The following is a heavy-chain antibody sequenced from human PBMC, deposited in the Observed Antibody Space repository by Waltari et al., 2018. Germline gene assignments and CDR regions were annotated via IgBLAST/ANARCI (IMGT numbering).Heavy chain of an antibody. CDR1: GGSISSGSYY. CDR3: ASPPGGGYDPGAFDI. D-gene: IGHD5-12*01. CDR2: IYTSGST. V-gene: IGHV4-61*09. J-gene: IGHJ3*02. Sequence: QVQLQESGPGLVKPSQTLSLTCTVSGGSISSGSYYWSWIRQPAGKGLEWIGYIYTSGSTHYNPSLTSRVTISVDTSKTQFSLKLSSVTAADTAVYYCASPPGGGYDPGAFDIWGQGTMVTVSS.